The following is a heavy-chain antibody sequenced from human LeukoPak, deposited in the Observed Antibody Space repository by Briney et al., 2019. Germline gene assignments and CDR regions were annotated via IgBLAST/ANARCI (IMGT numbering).Heavy chain of an antibody. D-gene: IGHD3-10*01. V-gene: IGHV3-23*01. CDR2: ISGSGGST. CDR1: GFTFSSYA. Sequence: PGGSLRLSCAASGFTFSSYAMSWVRKAPGKGLEWVSAISGSGGSTYYADSVKGRFTISRDNSKNTLYLQMNSLRAEDTAVYYCAKGLGITMVRGALPEYYFDYWGQRTLVTVSS. CDR3: AKGLGITMVRGALPEYYFDY. J-gene: IGHJ4*02.